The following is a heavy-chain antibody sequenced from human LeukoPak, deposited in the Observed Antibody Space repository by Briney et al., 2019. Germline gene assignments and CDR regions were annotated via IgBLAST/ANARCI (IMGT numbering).Heavy chain of an antibody. CDR1: GGSISSYY. D-gene: IGHD6-13*01. CDR2: IYTSGST. Sequence: PTETLSLTCTVSGGSISSYYWSWIRQPAGKGLEWIGRIYTSGSTNYNPSLKSRVTLSIDTSKNQFSLTLRSVTAADTALYSCVRQIGAGAFDFWGQGTEVTVSS. J-gene: IGHJ3*01. CDR3: VRQIGAGAFDF. V-gene: IGHV4-4*07.